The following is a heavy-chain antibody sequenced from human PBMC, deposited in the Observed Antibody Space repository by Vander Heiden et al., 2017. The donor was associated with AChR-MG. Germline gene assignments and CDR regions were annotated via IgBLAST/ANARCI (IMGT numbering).Heavy chain of an antibody. CDR3: ARDGYSGSYYDY. Sequence: EVPLVESGGGLVQPGGSLSLSCAASGFTFSSYWMSWVRQAPGKGLEWVANINKDGNEKYYVGSVKGRFTISRDNAKKSVLLQMNSLRAEDTAVYYCARDGYSGSYYDYWGQGTLVTVPS. V-gene: IGHV3-7*01. D-gene: IGHD5-12*01. CDR2: INKDGNEK. J-gene: IGHJ4*02. CDR1: GFTFSSYW.